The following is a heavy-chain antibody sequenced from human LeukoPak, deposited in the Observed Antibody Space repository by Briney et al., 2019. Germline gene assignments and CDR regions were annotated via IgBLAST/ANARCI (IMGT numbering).Heavy chain of an antibody. D-gene: IGHD5-18*01. V-gene: IGHV3-33*06. J-gene: IGHJ6*03. CDR1: GFTFSSYG. CDR2: IWYDGSNK. CDR3: AKDRDTAMVNYMDV. Sequence: GGSLRLSCIASGFTFSSYGMHWVRQAPGKGLEWVAVIWYDGSNKYYADSVKGRFTISRDNSKNTLYLQMNSLRAEDTAVYYCAKDRDTAMVNYMDVWGKGTTVTVSS.